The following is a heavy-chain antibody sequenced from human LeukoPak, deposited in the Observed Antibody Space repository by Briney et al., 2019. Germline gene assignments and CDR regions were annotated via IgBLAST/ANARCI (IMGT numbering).Heavy chain of an antibody. CDR3: ARGEAAGCFDY. CDR1: GFTFSNFW. CDR2: IHSDGSST. Sequence: PGGSLRLSCAASGFTFSNFWMHWVRQAPGKGLVWVSRIHSDGSSTTYADSVRGRFTISRDNAKNTVYLQMNSLRAEDTAVYYCARGEAAGCFDYWGQGTLVTVSS. J-gene: IGHJ4*02. V-gene: IGHV3-74*03. D-gene: IGHD6-13*01.